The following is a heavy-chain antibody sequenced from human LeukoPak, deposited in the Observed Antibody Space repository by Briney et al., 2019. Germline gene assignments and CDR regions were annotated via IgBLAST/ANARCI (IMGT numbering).Heavy chain of an antibody. J-gene: IGHJ5*02. CDR3: ARDFKRGYSYGYDPENWFDP. D-gene: IGHD5-18*01. V-gene: IGHV4-31*03. CDR1: GGSISSGGYY. Sequence: PSQTLSLTCTVSGGSISSGGYYWSWIRQHPGKGLEWIGYIYYSGSTYYNPSLKSRVTISVDTSKNQFSLKLSSVTAADTAVYYCARDFKRGYSYGYDPENWFDPWGQGTLVTVSS. CDR2: IYYSGST.